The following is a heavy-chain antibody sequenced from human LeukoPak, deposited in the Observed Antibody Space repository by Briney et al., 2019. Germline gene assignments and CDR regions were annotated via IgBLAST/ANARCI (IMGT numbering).Heavy chain of an antibody. V-gene: IGHV3-33*06. CDR3: AKVTHYYCSSTSCYLDY. CDR2: IWYDGSNK. Sequence: GGSLRLSCAASGFTFSSYGMHWVRQAPGKGLEWVAVIWYDGSNKYYADSVKGRFTISRDNSKNTLYLQMNSLRAEDTAVYYCAKVTHYYCSSTSCYLDYWGQGTLVTVSS. CDR1: GFTFSSYG. D-gene: IGHD2-2*01. J-gene: IGHJ4*02.